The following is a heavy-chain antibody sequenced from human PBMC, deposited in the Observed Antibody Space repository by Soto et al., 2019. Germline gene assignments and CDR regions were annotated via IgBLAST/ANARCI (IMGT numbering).Heavy chain of an antibody. CDR2: IIKILDRA. CDR3: ARLTGDEVGNWFDP. CDR1: GGTLSSYS. J-gene: IGHJ5*02. Sequence: QVQLVQSGAEVKKPGSSVKVSCKASGGTLSSYSFVWMRQAPGQGLEWMGRIIKILDRANYAPKFQGRATITADKPTSKSFMELSSLISEDTAVYYWARLTGDEVGNWFDPWRQGTLVTVSS. D-gene: IGHD1-26*01. V-gene: IGHV1-69*02.